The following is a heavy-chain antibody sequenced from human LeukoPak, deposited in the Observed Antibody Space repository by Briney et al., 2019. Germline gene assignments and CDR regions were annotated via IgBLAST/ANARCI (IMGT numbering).Heavy chain of an antibody. Sequence: VASVKVSCKASGYTFTSYDINWVRQATGQGLEWMGWMNPNSGNTGYAQKFQGRVTMTRNTSISTAYMELSSLRSEDTAVYYCARVGRGSYHFDYWGQGTLVTVSS. V-gene: IGHV1-8*01. CDR1: GYTFTSYD. CDR3: ARVGRGSYHFDY. CDR2: MNPNSGNT. D-gene: IGHD1-26*01. J-gene: IGHJ4*02.